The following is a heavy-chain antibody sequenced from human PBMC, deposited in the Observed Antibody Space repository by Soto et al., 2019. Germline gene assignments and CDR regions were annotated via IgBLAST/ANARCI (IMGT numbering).Heavy chain of an antibody. J-gene: IGHJ6*02. CDR1: GYSFTDYH. Sequence: QVPLVQSGAEVKKPGASVKVSCKASGYSFTDYHIHWVRQAPGQGLEWLGRINPKSGGTSTAQKFQGWVTMTTDTSIITASMELPRLTSDDTAIYYCARGASTDCSNGVCSFFYNHDMDVWGQGTTVTVSS. CDR3: ARGASTDCSNGVCSFFYNHDMDV. V-gene: IGHV1-2*04. D-gene: IGHD2-8*01. CDR2: INPKSGGT.